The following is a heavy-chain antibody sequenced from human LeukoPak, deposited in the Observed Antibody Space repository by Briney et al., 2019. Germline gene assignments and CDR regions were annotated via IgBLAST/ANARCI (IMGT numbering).Heavy chain of an antibody. Sequence: SETLSLTCTVSGGSISSSSYYWGWIRQPPGKGLEWIGSIYYSGSTYYNPSLKSRVTISVDTSKNQFSLKLSSVTAADTAVYYCARDRLYSSSWSGYYYYMDVWGKGTTVTVSS. CDR2: IYYSGST. CDR3: ARDRLYSSSWSGYYYYMDV. V-gene: IGHV4-39*07. J-gene: IGHJ6*03. D-gene: IGHD6-13*01. CDR1: GGSISSSSYY.